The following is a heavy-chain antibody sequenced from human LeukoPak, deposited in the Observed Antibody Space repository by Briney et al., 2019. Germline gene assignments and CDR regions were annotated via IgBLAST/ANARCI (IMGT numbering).Heavy chain of an antibody. D-gene: IGHD3-3*01. CDR3: ARTDFWSGSGWFDP. CDR2: IYTSGST. CDR1: GGSISSYY. J-gene: IGHJ5*02. Sequence: PSETLSLTCTVSGGSISSYYWSWIRQPAGKGLEWIGRIYTSGSTNYNPSLKSRVAMSVDTSKNQFSLKLSSVTAADTAVYYCARTDFWSGSGWFDPWGQGTLVTVSS. V-gene: IGHV4-4*07.